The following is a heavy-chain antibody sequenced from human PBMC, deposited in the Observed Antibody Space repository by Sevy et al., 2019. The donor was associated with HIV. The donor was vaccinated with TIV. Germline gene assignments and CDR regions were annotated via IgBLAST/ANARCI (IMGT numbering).Heavy chain of an antibody. J-gene: IGHJ4*02. CDR1: GYSFTTYW. V-gene: IGHV5-51*01. D-gene: IGHD3-9*01. CDR2: IYPSDSEI. Sequence: GESLKISCKGSGYSFTTYWIGWVRQMPGKDLEWIGIIYPSDSEIRCSPPFQGQVTISADKSISTAYLQWSSVKASDSAVYYCVIGGRDSYVRYNDWHADYWGQGTLVTVSS. CDR3: VIGGRDSYVRYNDWHADY.